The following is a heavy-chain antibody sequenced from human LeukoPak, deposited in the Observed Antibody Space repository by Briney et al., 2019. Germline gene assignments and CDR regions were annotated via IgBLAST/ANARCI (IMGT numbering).Heavy chain of an antibody. CDR2: IYDSGST. V-gene: IGHV4-39*01. CDR3: ARVVVAATPALDY. CDR1: GGSIRSSYYY. D-gene: IGHD2-15*01. J-gene: IGHJ4*02. Sequence: SETLSLTCTVSGGSIRSSYYYWGWIRQPPGKGLEWIGSIYDSGSTYYNPSLKSRVTISVDTSKNQFSLKLNSVTAADTAVYYCARVVVAATPALDYWGQGTLVTVSS.